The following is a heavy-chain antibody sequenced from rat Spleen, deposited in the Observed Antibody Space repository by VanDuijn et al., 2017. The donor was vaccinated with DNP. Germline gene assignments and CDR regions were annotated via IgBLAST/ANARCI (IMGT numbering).Heavy chain of an antibody. J-gene: IGHJ4*01. Sequence: EVQLVESGGGPVQPGRSLKLSCVASGFIFSNYWMTWIRQAPGKGLEWVASISHTGDSTYYSDSVKGRFTISRDSAQNTLYLQMSKLGSEDTAIYYCAKGPNYGGWSDYFDYWGQGASVTVSS. CDR3: AKGPNYGGWSDYFDY. CDR2: ISHTGDST. D-gene: IGHD1-11*01. CDR1: GFIFSNYW. V-gene: IGHV5-31*01.